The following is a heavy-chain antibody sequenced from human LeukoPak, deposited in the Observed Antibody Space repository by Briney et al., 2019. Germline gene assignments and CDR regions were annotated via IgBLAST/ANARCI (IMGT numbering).Heavy chain of an antibody. D-gene: IGHD3-22*01. CDR1: GFPFANPA. CDR3: ASTVAPYYYDSSGYYSRDY. Sequence: GGSPRLSCGAPGFPFANPALSWGRPPPGEGPGLGSSLSSSSSYIYYADSVKGRFTISRDNAKNSLYLQMNSLRAEDTAVYYCASTVAPYYYDSSGYYSRDYWGQGTLVTVSS. CDR2: LSSSSSYI. V-gene: IGHV3-21*01. J-gene: IGHJ4*02.